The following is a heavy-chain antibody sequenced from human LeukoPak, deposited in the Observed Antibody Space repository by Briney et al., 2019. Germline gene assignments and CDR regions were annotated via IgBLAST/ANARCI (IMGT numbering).Heavy chain of an antibody. D-gene: IGHD2/OR15-2a*01. CDR2: IIPIFGTA. J-gene: IGHJ4*02. V-gene: IGHV1-69*13. CDR3: ARAPIRETFYFDY. Sequence: SVKVSCKASGYTFTSYAMHWVRQAPGQRLEWMGGIIPIFGTANYAQKFQGRVTITADESTSTAYMELSSLRSEDTAVYYCARAPIRETFYFDYWGQGTLVTVSS. CDR1: GYTFTSYA.